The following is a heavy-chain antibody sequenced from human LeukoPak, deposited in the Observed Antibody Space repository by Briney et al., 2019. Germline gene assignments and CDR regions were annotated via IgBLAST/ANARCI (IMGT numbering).Heavy chain of an antibody. D-gene: IGHD6-19*01. J-gene: IGHJ4*02. CDR1: GGPISSYY. V-gene: IGHV4-59*01. Sequence: SDTLSLTCTVSGGPISSYYWIWIRQPPGKGLEGIGYIYYSGSTNYNPSLKSRVTISVDTSKNQFSLKLSSVTAAGTAVYYCARDSSGWPYYFDYWGQGTLVTVSS. CDR2: IYYSGST. CDR3: ARDSSGWPYYFDY.